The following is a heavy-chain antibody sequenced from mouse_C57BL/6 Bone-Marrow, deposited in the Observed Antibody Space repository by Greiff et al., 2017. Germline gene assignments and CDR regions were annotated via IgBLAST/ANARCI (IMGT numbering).Heavy chain of an antibody. V-gene: IGHV14-1*01. CDR3: TTDGSSSWFAY. Sequence: VQLKESGAELVRPGASVKLSCTASGFNINDYYMHWVKQRPEQGLEWIGRIDPEDGDTEYAPKFQGQATMTADTSANTAYLQLSSLTSEDTAVYYCTTDGSSSWFAYWGQGTLVTVSA. CDR2: IDPEDGDT. J-gene: IGHJ3*01. D-gene: IGHD1-1*01. CDR1: GFNINDYY.